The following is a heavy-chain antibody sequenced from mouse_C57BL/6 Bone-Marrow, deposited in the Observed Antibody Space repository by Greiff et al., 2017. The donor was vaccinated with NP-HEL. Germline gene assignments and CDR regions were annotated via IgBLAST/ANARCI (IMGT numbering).Heavy chain of an antibody. D-gene: IGHD1-1*01. V-gene: IGHV14-4*01. Sequence: VQLKQSGAELVRPGASVKLSCTASGFNIKDDYMHWVKQRPEQGLEWIGRIDPENGDTEYASKFQGKATITADTSSNTADLQLSSLTSEDTAVYYCTNYYGSSYWYFDVWGTGTTVTVSS. CDR3: TNYYGSSYWYFDV. CDR1: GFNIKDDY. J-gene: IGHJ1*03. CDR2: IDPENGDT.